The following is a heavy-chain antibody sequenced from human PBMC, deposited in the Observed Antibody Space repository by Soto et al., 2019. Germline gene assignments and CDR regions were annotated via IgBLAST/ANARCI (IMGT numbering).Heavy chain of an antibody. V-gene: IGHV3-30*03. CDR3: ATLGSYYYDSSGAEFDP. Sequence: GGCLRLSCAASGFTFSSYGMHWVRQAPGKGLEWVAVISYDGSNKYYADSVKGRFTISRDNSKNTLYLQMNSLRAEDTAVYYCATLGSYYYDSSGAEFDPWGQGTLVTVSS. D-gene: IGHD3-22*01. J-gene: IGHJ5*02. CDR2: ISYDGSNK. CDR1: GFTFSSYG.